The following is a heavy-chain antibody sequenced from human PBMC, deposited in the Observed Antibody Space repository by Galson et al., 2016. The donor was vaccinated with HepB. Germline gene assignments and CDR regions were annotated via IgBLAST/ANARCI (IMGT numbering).Heavy chain of an antibody. J-gene: IGHJ4*02. Sequence: SLRLSCAASGFTSDSYAMSWVRQAPGKGLEWVSSISAGDAGTYYADSVKGRFTVSRDNSKNTLSLQVNSLRGEDTAVYYGAQGRVGSSWFPSFDYWGQGTVVTVSS. CDR3: AQGRVGSSWFPSFDY. CDR1: GFTSDSYA. D-gene: IGHD6-13*01. V-gene: IGHV3-23*01. CDR2: ISAGDAGT.